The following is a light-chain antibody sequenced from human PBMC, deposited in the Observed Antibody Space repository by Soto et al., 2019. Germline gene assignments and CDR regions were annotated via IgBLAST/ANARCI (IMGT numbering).Light chain of an antibody. V-gene: IGKV1-9*01. Sequence: DIQLTQSPSFLSASVGDRFTITCRASQGISSYLAWYQQKPGKAPKLLIYAASTLQSGVPSRFSGSESGTEFTLTISSLQPEDFATYYCQQLNSYPRTFGQGTKVDIK. CDR3: QQLNSYPRT. CDR1: QGISSY. CDR2: AAS. J-gene: IGKJ1*01.